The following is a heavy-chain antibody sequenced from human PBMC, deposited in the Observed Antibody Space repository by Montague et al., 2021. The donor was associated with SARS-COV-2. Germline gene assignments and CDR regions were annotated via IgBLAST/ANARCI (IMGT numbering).Heavy chain of an antibody. V-gene: IGHV4-59*01. Sequence: SETLSLSCTVSGGSISSYYWSWIRQPPGKGMEWIGYINYSGRTNYNPSLKSRVTISVDTSKNQFSLKLSSVTAADTAVYYCARGGGRGYLYYFDYWGQGSLVTVSS. CDR1: GGSISSYY. CDR2: INYSGRT. CDR3: ARGGGRGYLYYFDY. J-gene: IGHJ4*02. D-gene: IGHD3-16*02.